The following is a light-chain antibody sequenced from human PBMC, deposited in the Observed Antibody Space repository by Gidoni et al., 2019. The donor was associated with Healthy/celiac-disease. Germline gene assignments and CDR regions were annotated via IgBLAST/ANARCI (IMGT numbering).Light chain of an antibody. J-gene: IGKJ3*01. CDR3: QQYGSSPWGFT. V-gene: IGKV3-20*01. CDR1: QSVSSSY. CDR2: GAS. Sequence: EIVLTQSPGTLSLSPGERATLSCRASQSVSSSYLAWYQQKPGQAPRLLIYGASTRATGIPDRFSGSGSGTDFTLTISRLEPEDFAVYYCQQYGSSPWGFTFXPXTKVDIK.